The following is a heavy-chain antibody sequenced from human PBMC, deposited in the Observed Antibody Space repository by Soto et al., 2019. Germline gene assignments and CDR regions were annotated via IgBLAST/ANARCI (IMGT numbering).Heavy chain of an antibody. J-gene: IGHJ4*02. V-gene: IGHV4-30-4*01. D-gene: IGHD1-26*01. CDR3: ARGPGATGLGY. Sequence: QVQLQESGPGLVKPSQTLSLTCTVSGGSISSGDYYWSWIRQPPGKGLEWIGYIYYSGSTYYNPSLKSRVTISVGTPKNQSSLKLSSVTAADAAVYYCARGPGATGLGYWGQGTLVTVSS. CDR1: GGSISSGDYY. CDR2: IYYSGST.